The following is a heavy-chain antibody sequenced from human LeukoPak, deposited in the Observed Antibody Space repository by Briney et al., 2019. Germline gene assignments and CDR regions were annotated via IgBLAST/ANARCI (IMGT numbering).Heavy chain of an antibody. V-gene: IGHV4-34*01. J-gene: IGHJ4*02. CDR1: GGSFSGYY. Sequence: SETLSLTCAVYGGSFSGYYWSWIRQPPGKGLEWIGEINHSGSTNYNPSLKSRVTISVDTSKNQFSLKLSSVTAADTAVYYCARVALVVISPFDYWGQGTLVTVSS. D-gene: IGHD3-22*01. CDR3: ARVALVVISPFDY. CDR2: INHSGST.